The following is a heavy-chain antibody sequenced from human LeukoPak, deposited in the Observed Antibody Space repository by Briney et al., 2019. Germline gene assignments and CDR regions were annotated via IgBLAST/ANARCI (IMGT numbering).Heavy chain of an antibody. V-gene: IGHV1-69*04. CDR2: TIPILGIA. Sequence: SVKVSCKASGGTFSSYAISWVRPAPGQGLEWMGRTIPILGIANYAQKFQGRVTITADKSTSTAYMELSSLRSEDTAVYYCASRYCSGGSCRYLYYFDYWGQGTLVTVSS. CDR3: ASRYCSGGSCRYLYYFDY. J-gene: IGHJ4*02. D-gene: IGHD2-15*01. CDR1: GGTFSSYA.